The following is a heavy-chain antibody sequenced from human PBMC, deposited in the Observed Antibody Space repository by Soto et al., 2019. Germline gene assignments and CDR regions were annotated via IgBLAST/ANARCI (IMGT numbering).Heavy chain of an antibody. CDR1: GFTFTSYS. J-gene: IGHJ6*02. Sequence: GGSLRLSCAVAGFTFTSYSMNWVRQAPGKGLEWVAFISSSSYYIYYADSVKGRFTISRDNAKYSLSLQMSSLSAEDTAVYYCARVGPGDESNYYFGMDVWGQGTPVTVSS. CDR3: ARVGPGDESNYYFGMDV. CDR2: ISSSSYYI. V-gene: IGHV3-21*01. D-gene: IGHD2-21*02.